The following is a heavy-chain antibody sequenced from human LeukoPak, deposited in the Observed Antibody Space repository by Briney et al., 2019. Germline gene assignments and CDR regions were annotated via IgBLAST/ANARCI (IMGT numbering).Heavy chain of an antibody. J-gene: IGHJ5*01. Sequence: GGSLRLSCAASGFVFSDYWMTWVRQAPGKGLEWVASIRQDGGEGYYVDAVKGRFTVSRDNVDNVVYLQMNSLGAEDTAVYYCARVAVSGPTGWFDSWGQGTLVIVSS. D-gene: IGHD2-8*02. V-gene: IGHV3-7*01. CDR1: GFVFSDYW. CDR3: ARVAVSGPTGWFDS. CDR2: IRQDGGEG.